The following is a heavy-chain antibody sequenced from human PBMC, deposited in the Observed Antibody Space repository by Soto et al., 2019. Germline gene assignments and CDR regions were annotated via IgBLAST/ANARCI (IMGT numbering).Heavy chain of an antibody. J-gene: IGHJ3*02. Sequence: PSETLSLTCAVYGGSFSGYYWSWIRQPPGKGLEWIGEINHSGSTNYNPSLKSRVTISVDTSKNQFSLKLSSVTAADTAVYYCARIYCSGGSCYWAFDIWGQGTMVTVSS. D-gene: IGHD2-15*01. CDR2: INHSGST. V-gene: IGHV4-34*01. CDR1: GGSFSGYY. CDR3: ARIYCSGGSCYWAFDI.